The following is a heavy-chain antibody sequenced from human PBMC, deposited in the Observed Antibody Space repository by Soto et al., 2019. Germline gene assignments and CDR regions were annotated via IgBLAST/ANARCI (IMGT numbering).Heavy chain of an antibody. D-gene: IGHD5-18*01. CDR2: IYYSGST. CDR3: ARGYSGYSYGYYFDL. J-gene: IGHJ4*02. V-gene: IGHV4-59*08. Sequence: SETLSLTCTVSGGSISTYYWSWVRQPPGKGLEWIGYIYYSGSTYYNPSLKSRVTISVDTSKNQFSLKLSSVTAADTAVYHCARGYSGYSYGYYFDLWGQGTLVTVSS. CDR1: GGSISTYY.